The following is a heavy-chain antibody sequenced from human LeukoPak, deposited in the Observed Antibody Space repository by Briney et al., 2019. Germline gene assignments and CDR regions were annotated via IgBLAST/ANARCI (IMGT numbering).Heavy chain of an antibody. CDR2: INHSGST. J-gene: IGHJ6*03. CDR1: GGSFTNHF. V-gene: IGHV4-34*01. CDR3: ARGLGRRSVYYYYYMDV. Sequence: SETLSLTCTVSGGSFTNHFWNWIRQPPGKGLEWIGEINHSGSTNYNPSLKSRVTISVDTSKNQFFLKLSSVTAADTAVYYCARGLGRRSVYYYYYMDVWGKGTTVTVSS. D-gene: IGHD1-26*01.